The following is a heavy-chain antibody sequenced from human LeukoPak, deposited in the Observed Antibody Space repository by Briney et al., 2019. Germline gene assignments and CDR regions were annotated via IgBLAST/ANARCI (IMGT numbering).Heavy chain of an antibody. CDR1: GFTVSSNH. J-gene: IGHJ4*02. CDR3: AKGGAVVVPAALDY. Sequence: GGSLRLSCAASGFTVSSNHMSWVRQAPGKGLEWVSVIYSGGSTDYADSVKGRFTISRDNAKNSLYLQMNSLRAEDTALYYCAKGGAVVVPAALDYWGQGTLVTVSS. D-gene: IGHD2-2*01. CDR2: IYSGGST. V-gene: IGHV3-53*05.